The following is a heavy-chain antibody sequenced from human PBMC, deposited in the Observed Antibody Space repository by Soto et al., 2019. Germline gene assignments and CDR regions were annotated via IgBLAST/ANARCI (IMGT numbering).Heavy chain of an antibody. Sequence: ESLKISCKGSGYSFTSYWIGWVRQMPGKGLEWMGIIYPGDSDTRYGPSFQGQVTISADKSITTAYLQWSSLKASDTAMYYCARTAAAGKYYYGVDVWGQGTTVTVSS. CDR2: IYPGDSDT. CDR3: ARTAAAGKYYYGVDV. J-gene: IGHJ6*02. CDR1: GYSFTSYW. D-gene: IGHD6-13*01. V-gene: IGHV5-51*01.